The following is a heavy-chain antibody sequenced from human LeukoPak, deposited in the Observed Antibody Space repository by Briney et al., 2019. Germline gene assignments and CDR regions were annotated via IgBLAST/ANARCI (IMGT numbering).Heavy chain of an antibody. Sequence: GGSLRLSCAASGFTFSSYGMHWVRQAPGKGLEWVADIWYGGTNKYYADSVRGRFTISRDNSKNTVYLQMNSLRAEDTAVYYCAKDEPPYSSSWFDYWGQGTLVTVSS. CDR2: IWYGGTNK. D-gene: IGHD6-13*01. CDR1: GFTFSSYG. CDR3: AKDEPPYSSSWFDY. J-gene: IGHJ5*01. V-gene: IGHV3-33*06.